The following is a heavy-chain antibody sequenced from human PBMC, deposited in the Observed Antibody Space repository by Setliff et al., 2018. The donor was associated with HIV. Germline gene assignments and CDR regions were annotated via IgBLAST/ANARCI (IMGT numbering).Heavy chain of an antibody. CDR1: GFTFSTYS. V-gene: IGHV3-48*02. Sequence: LRLSCAASGFTFSTYSMNWVRQAPGKGLEWVACISSSSSIIYYADSVKGRVTISRDNAKNSLYLQMISVRDEDTAVCYCAREPKIWSGYYSHFYYMDVWGKGTTVTVSS. CDR3: AREPKIWSGYYSHFYYMDV. D-gene: IGHD3-3*01. CDR2: ISSSSSII. J-gene: IGHJ6*03.